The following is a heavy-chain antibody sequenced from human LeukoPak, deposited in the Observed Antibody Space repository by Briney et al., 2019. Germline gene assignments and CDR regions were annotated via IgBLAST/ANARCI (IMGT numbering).Heavy chain of an antibody. V-gene: IGHV4-30-4*08. CDR1: GGSISSGDYY. D-gene: IGHD3-3*01. CDR2: IYYSGST. J-gene: IGHJ2*01. Sequence: PSETLSLTCTVSGGSISSGDYYWSWIRQPPGKGLEWIGYIYYSGSTYYNPSLKSRVTISVDTSKNQFSLKLSSVTAADTAVYYCARGSVFGVVLWYFDLWGRGTLVTVSS. CDR3: ARGSVFGVVLWYFDL.